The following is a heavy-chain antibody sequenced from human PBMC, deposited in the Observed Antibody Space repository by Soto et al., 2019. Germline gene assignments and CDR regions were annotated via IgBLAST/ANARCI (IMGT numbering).Heavy chain of an antibody. V-gene: IGHV1-24*01. CDR2: FDPEDGET. D-gene: IGHD2-2*01. CDR3: ATELGYCSSTSCYDAFDI. CDR1: GYTLTELS. Sequence: GASVKVSCKVSGYTLTELSMHWVRQAHGKGLEWMGGFDPEDGETIYAQKFQGRVTMTEDTSTDTAYMELSSLRSEDTAVYYCATELGYCSSTSCYDAFDIWGQGTMVTVSS. J-gene: IGHJ3*02.